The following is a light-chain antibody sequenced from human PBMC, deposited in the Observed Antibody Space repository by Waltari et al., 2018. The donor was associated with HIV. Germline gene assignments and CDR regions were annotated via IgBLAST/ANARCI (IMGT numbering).Light chain of an antibody. J-gene: IGLJ3*02. V-gene: IGLV3-25*03. Sequence: SYELTQPPSVSVSPGQTASITCSGTELSKHYVSWYRQKAGQAPLVIISQDKTRPPAIPDRVSGSNSGTTATLTISPVQSEDEAQYYCQSADSTGLYWVFGGGTKLTVL. CDR1: ELSKHY. CDR3: QSADSTGLYWV. CDR2: QDK.